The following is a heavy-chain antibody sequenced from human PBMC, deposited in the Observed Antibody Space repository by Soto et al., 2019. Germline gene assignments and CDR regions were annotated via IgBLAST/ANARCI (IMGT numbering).Heavy chain of an antibody. J-gene: IGHJ4*02. V-gene: IGHV3-66*01. CDR3: AREATKGAFDY. CDR1: GFTVSSNY. CDR2: IYSGGST. D-gene: IGHD3-16*01. Sequence: EVQLVESGGGLVQPGVSLRLSCAASGFTVSSNYMSWVRQAPGKGLEWVSVIYSGGSTYYADSVKGRFTISRDNSKNTLYLQMNSLRAEDTAVYYCAREATKGAFDYWGQGTLVTVSS.